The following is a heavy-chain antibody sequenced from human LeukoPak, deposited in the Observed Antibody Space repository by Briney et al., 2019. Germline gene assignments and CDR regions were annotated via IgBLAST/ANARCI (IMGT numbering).Heavy chain of an antibody. CDR1: GFTFSSYW. D-gene: IGHD5-24*01. V-gene: IGHV3-74*01. J-gene: IGHJ4*02. CDR2: INSDGSST. Sequence: PGGSLRLSCAASGFTFSSYWMHWVRQAPGKGLVRVSRINSDGSSTSYADSVKGRFTISRDNAKNTLYLQMNSLRAEDTAVYYCARDRHGDFDYWGQGTLVTVSS. CDR3: ARDRHGDFDY.